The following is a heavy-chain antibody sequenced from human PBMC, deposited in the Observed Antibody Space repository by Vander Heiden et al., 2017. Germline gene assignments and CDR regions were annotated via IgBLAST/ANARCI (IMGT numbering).Heavy chain of an antibody. V-gene: IGHV3-23*01. D-gene: IGHD3-16*01. CDR1: GFTFRDFA. CDR2: LSASGESI. Sequence: EVQALESGGGLVQSGGFLRLSCVASGFTFRDFAMGWVRQAPGKGLEWVSGLSASGESIYYADSVRGRFTISRDNSKNTISLQMNSLRSEDTAVYYCAKDAFGQPKYYFDYWGLGTLVTVSS. CDR3: AKDAFGQPKYYFDY. J-gene: IGHJ4*01.